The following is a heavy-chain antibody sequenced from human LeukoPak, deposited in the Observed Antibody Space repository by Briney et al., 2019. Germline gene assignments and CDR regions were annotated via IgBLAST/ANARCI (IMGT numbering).Heavy chain of an antibody. CDR3: ARGRGQGKQLGY. D-gene: IGHD6-13*01. V-gene: IGHV4-34*01. CDR1: GGSFSGYY. J-gene: IGHJ4*02. CDR2: INHSGST. Sequence: TSETLSLTCAVYGGSFSGYYWSWIRQPPGKGLEWIGEINHSGSTYYNPSLKSRVTISVDRSKNQFSLKLSSVTAADTAVYYCARGRGQGKQLGYWGQGTLVTVSS.